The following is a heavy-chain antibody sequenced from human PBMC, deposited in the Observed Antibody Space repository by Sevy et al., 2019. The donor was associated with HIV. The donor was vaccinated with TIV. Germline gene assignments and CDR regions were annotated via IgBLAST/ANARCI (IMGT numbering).Heavy chain of an antibody. V-gene: IGHV1-46*01. CDR1: GYTLTTYY. D-gene: IGHD6-6*01. CDR2: INPSGGNT. Sequence: ASVKVSYKASGYTLTTYYMHWVRQAPGQGLEWMGIINPSGGNTNYAQKFQGRVTMTRDTSTSTVYMELSRLRSEDTAVYYCARALEIYRSSGYWFDPWGQGTLVTVSS. J-gene: IGHJ5*02. CDR3: ARALEIYRSSGYWFDP.